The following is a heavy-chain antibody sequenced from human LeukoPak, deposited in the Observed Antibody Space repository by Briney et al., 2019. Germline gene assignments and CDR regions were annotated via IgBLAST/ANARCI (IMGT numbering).Heavy chain of an antibody. J-gene: IGHJ4*02. Sequence: GGSLRLSCAASGFTFSSYWMHWVRQAPGKGLVWVSRVSSDGSITDYTDSVKGRFTISRDNAKNALYLQMNSLRAEDTAMYYCVRAVGGNDGRTFGYWAQGTLVTVSS. CDR2: VSSDGSIT. D-gene: IGHD3-3*01. CDR3: VRAVGGNDGRTFGY. V-gene: IGHV3-74*01. CDR1: GFTFSSYW.